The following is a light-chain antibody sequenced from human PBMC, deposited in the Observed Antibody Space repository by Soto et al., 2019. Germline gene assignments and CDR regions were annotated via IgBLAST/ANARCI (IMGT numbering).Light chain of an antibody. J-gene: IGKJ4*01. CDR2: GAS. CDR1: QSVSSN. Sequence: EIVLTQSPTTLSAYPWARATLSCRASQSVSSNLAWYQQKPGQAPRLLIYGASTRATCIPARFSGSGSGTEFTLTISSLLSEDFAVYYCQQYNKWPLTFGGGTKVDI. CDR3: QQYNKWPLT. V-gene: IGKV3-15*01.